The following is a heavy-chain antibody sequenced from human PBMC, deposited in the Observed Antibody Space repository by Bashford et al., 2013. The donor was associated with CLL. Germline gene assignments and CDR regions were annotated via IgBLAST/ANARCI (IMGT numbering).Heavy chain of an antibody. Sequence: KLGGPLRLSCTASGFTFTTYSMNWVRQAPGKGLEWVSSISSSSSIYYADSVRGRFTISRDNAKNSLYLQMNSLRAEDTAVYYCASDRNGMDVWGQGTTVTVSS. CDR3: ASDRNGMDV. J-gene: IGHJ6*02. CDR2: ISSSSSI. CDR1: GFTFTTYS. V-gene: IGHV3-21*01.